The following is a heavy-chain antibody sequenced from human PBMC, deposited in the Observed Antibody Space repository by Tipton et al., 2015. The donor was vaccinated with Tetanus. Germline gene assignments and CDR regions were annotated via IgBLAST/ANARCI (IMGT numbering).Heavy chain of an antibody. Sequence: QSGPEVKKPGASVKVSCKAFGYAFNSYDLNWVRQATGQGLEWLGYMDPKTGRAAYGQRFQGRVTMTSNNSITTAYMELRNLRSDDTAVYYCARGNRGSSWYLWGQGTLVTVSS. CDR3: ARGNRGSSWYL. J-gene: IGHJ4*02. D-gene: IGHD6-13*01. CDR2: MDPKTGRA. CDR1: GYAFNSYD. V-gene: IGHV1-8*01.